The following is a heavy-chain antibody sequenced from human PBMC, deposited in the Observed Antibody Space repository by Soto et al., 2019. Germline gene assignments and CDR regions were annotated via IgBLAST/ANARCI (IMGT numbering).Heavy chain of an antibody. CDR2: IYTSGST. D-gene: IGHD6-19*01. CDR1: GGSISSYY. CDR3: ARAKGYSSGWAIDY. Sequence: QVQLQESRPGLVKPSETLSLTCTVSGGSISSYYWSWIRQPAGQGLEWIGRIYTSGSTNYNPSLQSRGTMSVDTSKYQFSLKLSSVTAADTAVSYCARAKGYSSGWAIDYWGQGTLVTVSP. J-gene: IGHJ4*02. V-gene: IGHV4-4*07.